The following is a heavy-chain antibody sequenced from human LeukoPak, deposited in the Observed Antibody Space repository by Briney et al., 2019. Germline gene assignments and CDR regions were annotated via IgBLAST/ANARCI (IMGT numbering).Heavy chain of an antibody. CDR1: GYTFTGYY. Sequence: ASVKVSCKASGYTFTGYYIHWVRQAPGQGLEWMGWINPNSGGTNYAQKFQGRVTMTRDTSINTAYMELSSLRSEDTAVYYCATGRTVTSYYFDYWGQGTLVTVSS. CDR3: ATGRTVTSYYFDY. D-gene: IGHD4-17*01. J-gene: IGHJ4*02. V-gene: IGHV1-2*02. CDR2: INPNSGGT.